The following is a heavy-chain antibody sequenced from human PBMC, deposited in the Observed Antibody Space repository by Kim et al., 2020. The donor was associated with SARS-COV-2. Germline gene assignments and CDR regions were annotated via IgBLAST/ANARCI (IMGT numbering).Heavy chain of an antibody. J-gene: IGHJ6*02. V-gene: IGHV3-73*01. Sequence: YATAYAASVKGRFTISRDDSKNTAYLQMNSLKTEDTAVYYCNRPSYGMDVWGQGTTVTVSS. CDR3: NRPSYGMDV. CDR2: YAT.